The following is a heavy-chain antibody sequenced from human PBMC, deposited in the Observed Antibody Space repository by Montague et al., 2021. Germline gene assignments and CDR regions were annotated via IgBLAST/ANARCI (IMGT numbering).Heavy chain of an antibody. CDR2: INWTSSDI. J-gene: IGHJ4*02. Sequence: SLRLSCAASGFSFRDYGMHWVRQAPGKGLEWVSSINWTSSDIGYADSVKGRFTVSRDNDKNHLYLHMTSLTPDDTAFYYCAKTTGYGKGCLDYWGQGTLVTVSS. CDR3: AKTTGYGKGCLDY. D-gene: IGHD5-18*01. CDR1: GFSFRDYG. V-gene: IGHV3-9*01.